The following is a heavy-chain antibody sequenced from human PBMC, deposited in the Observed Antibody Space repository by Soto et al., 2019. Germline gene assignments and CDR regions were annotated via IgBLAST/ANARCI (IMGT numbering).Heavy chain of an antibody. CDR1: GFTFSSYA. Sequence: PGGSLRLSCAASGFTFSSYAMSWVRQAPGKGLEWVSGISGSGGSTYHTNSVKGRFTISRDNSKNTLYLQMNSLRAEDTAVYYCAKDLVPPAMGDDYWGQGILVTVSS. CDR2: ISGSGGST. V-gene: IGHV3-23*01. D-gene: IGHD2-2*01. CDR3: AKDLVPPAMGDDY. J-gene: IGHJ4*02.